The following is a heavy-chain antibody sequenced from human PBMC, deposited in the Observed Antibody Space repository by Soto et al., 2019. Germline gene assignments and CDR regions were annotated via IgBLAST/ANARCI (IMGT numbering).Heavy chain of an antibody. V-gene: IGHV5-51*01. Sequence: GESLKISCKASGYSFTTYWIGWVRQMPGKGLEWMGIIYPYDSETRYSPSFQGQVTISADKSISAAYLQWSSLKASDTAMYYCARHLVGATRGNFDYWGQGTLVTVSS. J-gene: IGHJ4*02. CDR2: IYPYDSET. CDR3: ARHLVGATRGNFDY. CDR1: GYSFTTYW. D-gene: IGHD1-26*01.